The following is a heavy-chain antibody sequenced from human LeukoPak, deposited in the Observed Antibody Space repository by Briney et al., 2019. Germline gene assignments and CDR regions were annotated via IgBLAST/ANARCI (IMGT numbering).Heavy chain of an antibody. Sequence: GESLKISCKGSGYSFTSYWIGWVRPMPGKGLEWMGIIYPGDSDTRYSPSFQGQVTISADKSISTAYLQWSSLKASDTAMYYCARLYYYDSSGYYPFDYWGQGTLVTVSS. V-gene: IGHV5-51*01. CDR3: ARLYYYDSSGYYPFDY. D-gene: IGHD3-22*01. CDR1: GYSFTSYW. J-gene: IGHJ4*02. CDR2: IYPGDSDT.